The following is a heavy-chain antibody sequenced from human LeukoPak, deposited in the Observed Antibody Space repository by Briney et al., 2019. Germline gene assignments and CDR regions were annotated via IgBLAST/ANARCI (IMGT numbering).Heavy chain of an antibody. Sequence: GGSLRLSCTASGFTFSDFSIHWVRQAPGKGLEWVSAISGSGGSTYYADSVKGRFTISRDNSKNTLYLQMNSLRAEDTAVYYCAKDPLPYWYDSSGYFDYWGQGTLVTVSS. D-gene: IGHD3-22*01. J-gene: IGHJ4*02. CDR2: ISGSGGST. V-gene: IGHV3-23*01. CDR3: AKDPLPYWYDSSGYFDY. CDR1: GFTFSDFS.